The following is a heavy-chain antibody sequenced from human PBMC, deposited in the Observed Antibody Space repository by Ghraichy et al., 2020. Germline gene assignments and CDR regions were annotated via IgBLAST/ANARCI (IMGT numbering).Heavy chain of an antibody. CDR1: GGTFSSYA. CDR2: IIPIFGTA. D-gene: IGHD3-22*01. CDR3: ARVRRSSGYYYPGPPYYYYGMDV. V-gene: IGHV1-69*13. J-gene: IGHJ6*02. Sequence: SVKVSCKASGGTFSSYAISWVRQAPGQGLEWMGGIIPIFGTANYAQKFQGRVTITADESTSTAYMELSSLRSEDTAVYYCARVRRSSGYYYPGPPYYYYGMDVWGQGTTVTVSS.